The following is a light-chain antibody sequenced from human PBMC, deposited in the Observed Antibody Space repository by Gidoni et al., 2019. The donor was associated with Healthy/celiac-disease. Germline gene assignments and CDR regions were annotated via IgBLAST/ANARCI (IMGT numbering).Light chain of an antibody. Sequence: QSALTQPATVSGAPGQSITISCTGTSSDFGGYNYVSWYQQHPGKAPNLMIYEVSKRPSGVSTRFSGSKSGNTASLTISGLQAEDEADYYCSSYTSSSTLVFGTGTKVTVL. CDR3: SSYTSSSTLV. V-gene: IGLV2-14*01. J-gene: IGLJ1*01. CDR1: SSDFGGYNY. CDR2: EVS.